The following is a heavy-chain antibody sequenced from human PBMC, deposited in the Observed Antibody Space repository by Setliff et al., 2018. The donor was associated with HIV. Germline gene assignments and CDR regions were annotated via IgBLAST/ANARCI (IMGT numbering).Heavy chain of an antibody. J-gene: IGHJ4*02. CDR2: FSYRGRT. CDR1: GYSINSGYSINSDYY. CDR3: AREYCSAGSCYSGR. Sequence: PSETLSLTCAVSGYSINSGYSINSDYYWGWIRQPPGKGLEWIGSFSYRGRTYYNPSLRGRVTISVDTSNNQSSLKLSSVTAADTAVYYCAREYCSAGSCYSGRWGQGMLVTVSS. D-gene: IGHD2-15*01. V-gene: IGHV4-38-2*02.